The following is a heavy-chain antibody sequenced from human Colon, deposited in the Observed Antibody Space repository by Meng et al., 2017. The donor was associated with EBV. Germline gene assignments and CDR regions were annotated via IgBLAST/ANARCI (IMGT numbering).Heavy chain of an antibody. D-gene: IGHD3-10*01. V-gene: IGHV4/OR15-8*02. CDR1: GGSIIMNDL. Sequence: VQMHGYDYGQVKFLQTLSVTCEGAGGSIIMNDLCGSWVRQPPGKGPDWIGEIHHSGNTNYNPSFKSRVTMSIDTWKNRFSLELTSVTAADTAVYYCARGSYYTWAAWGQGTLVTVS. CDR2: IHHSGNT. CDR3: ARGSYYTWAA. J-gene: IGHJ5*02.